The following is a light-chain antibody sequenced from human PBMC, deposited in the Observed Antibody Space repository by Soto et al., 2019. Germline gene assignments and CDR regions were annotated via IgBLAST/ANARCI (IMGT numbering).Light chain of an antibody. Sequence: QSALTQPASVSGSPGQSITIPCTGTSSDVGTYNYVAWFQQHPGKAPKLMIYEVSNRPSGVSNRFSGSKSGNTASPTISGLQAEDEADYYCSSYISSSTLNVFGTGTKLTVL. J-gene: IGLJ1*01. V-gene: IGLV2-14*01. CDR1: SSDVGTYNY. CDR2: EVS. CDR3: SSYISSSTLNV.